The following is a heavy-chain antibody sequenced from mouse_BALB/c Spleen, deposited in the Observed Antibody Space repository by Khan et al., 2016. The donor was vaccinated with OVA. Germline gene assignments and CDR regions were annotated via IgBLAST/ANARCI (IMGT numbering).Heavy chain of an antibody. V-gene: IGHV5-17*02. D-gene: IGHD1-1*01. CDR1: GFTFSSYG. CDR2: ISGDSNTI. CDR3: ATSYFYGYYFDY. J-gene: IGHJ2*01. Sequence: EVELVESGGGLVQPGGSRKLSCAASGFTFSSYGMHWVCQAPEKGLEWVAYISGDSNTIYYADTVKGRFTISRDNPKNTLFLRMTSLMSEDTAMYYCATSYFYGYYFDYWGPGTTLTVSS.